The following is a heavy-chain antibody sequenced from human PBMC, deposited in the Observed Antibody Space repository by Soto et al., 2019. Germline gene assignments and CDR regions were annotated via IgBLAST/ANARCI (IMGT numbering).Heavy chain of an antibody. D-gene: IGHD6-19*01. V-gene: IGHV3-30*18. Sequence: GGSLRLSCAASGFTFSSYGMHWVRQAPGKGLEWVAVISYDGSNKYYADSVRGRFTISRDNSKNTLYLQMTSLRAEDTAVYYCAKGGRQWLVTSDFNYWGQGALVTVSS. J-gene: IGHJ4*02. CDR3: AKGGRQWLVTSDFNY. CDR2: ISYDGSNK. CDR1: GFTFSSYG.